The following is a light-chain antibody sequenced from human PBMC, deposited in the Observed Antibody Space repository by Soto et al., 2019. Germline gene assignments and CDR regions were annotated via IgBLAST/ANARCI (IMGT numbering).Light chain of an antibody. Sequence: DIQMTQSPSTLSASIGDRVTITCRASESIRTWLAWYQHKPGKAPKFLIYDASSLESGVPSRFSGSGSGTEFTLTISNLQPDDFATYYCQHYKMYSPWTFGQGTKVDIK. V-gene: IGKV1-5*01. CDR1: ESIRTW. CDR2: DAS. CDR3: QHYKMYSPWT. J-gene: IGKJ1*01.